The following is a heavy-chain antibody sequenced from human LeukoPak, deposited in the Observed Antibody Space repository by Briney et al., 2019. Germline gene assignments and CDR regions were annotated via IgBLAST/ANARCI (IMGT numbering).Heavy chain of an antibody. J-gene: IGHJ6*02. D-gene: IGHD4-11*01. CDR3: ARDLYSNYVRYHYGMDV. Sequence: GSLRLSCAASGFTFSSYSMNWVRQAPGKGLEWVSSISSSSSYIYYADSVKGRFTISRDNAKNSLYLQMNSLRAEDTAVYYCARDLYSNYVRYHYGMDVWGQGTTVTVSS. V-gene: IGHV3-21*01. CDR1: GFTFSSYS. CDR2: ISSSSSYI.